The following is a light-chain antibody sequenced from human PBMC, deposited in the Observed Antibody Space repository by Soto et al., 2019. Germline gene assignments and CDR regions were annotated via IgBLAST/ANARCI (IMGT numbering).Light chain of an antibody. CDR2: VAS. CDR1: QSISSW. Sequence: DIQMTQSPSTLSASVGDRVTITCRASQSISSWLAWYQQKPGKAPKLLIYVASSLESGVPSSFSGSGSGTEFTLTISSLQPDDFATYYCQQYNTYPGTFGQGTKVEIK. V-gene: IGKV1-5*01. J-gene: IGKJ1*01. CDR3: QQYNTYPGT.